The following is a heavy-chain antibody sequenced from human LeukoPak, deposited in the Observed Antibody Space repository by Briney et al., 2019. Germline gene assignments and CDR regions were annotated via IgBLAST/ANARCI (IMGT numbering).Heavy chain of an antibody. CDR2: IIPIFGTA. CDR3: AIVLPYFGY. CDR1: GRTFSSYA. J-gene: IGHJ4*02. V-gene: IGHV1-69*06. D-gene: IGHD3-10*01. Sequence: ASVKVSCKASGRTFSSYAISWVRQAPGQGLEWMGGIIPIFGTANYAQKFQGRVTITADKFTSTAYMELRSLRSDDAAVYYCAIVLPYFGYWGQGTLLTVSS.